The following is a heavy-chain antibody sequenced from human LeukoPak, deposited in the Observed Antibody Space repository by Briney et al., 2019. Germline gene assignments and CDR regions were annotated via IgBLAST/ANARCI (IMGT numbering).Heavy chain of an antibody. CDR3: ARGDALAEYFQH. CDR2: ISSSSSYI. J-gene: IGHJ1*01. Sequence: GGSLRLSCAASGFTFSVAAMTWVRQAPGKGLEWVSSISSSSSYIYYADSVKGRFTISRDNAKNSLYLQMNSLRAEDTAVYYCARGDALAEYFQHWGQGTLVTVSS. D-gene: IGHD5-24*01. CDR1: GFTFSVAA. V-gene: IGHV3-21*01.